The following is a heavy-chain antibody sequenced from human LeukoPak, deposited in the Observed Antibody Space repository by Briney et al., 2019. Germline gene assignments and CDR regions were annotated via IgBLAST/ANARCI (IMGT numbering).Heavy chain of an antibody. J-gene: IGHJ4*02. D-gene: IGHD6-19*01. CDR2: IKQDGGEK. CDR3: ARETPDSSGWD. CDR1: GFTFDDYG. Sequence: GGSLRLSCAASGFTFDDYGLSWVRQAPGKGLEWVANIKQDGGEKNYVDSVKGRFIISRDNAKNSLYLQMNSLRAEDTAVYYCARETPDSSGWDWGQGTLVTVSS. V-gene: IGHV3-7*01.